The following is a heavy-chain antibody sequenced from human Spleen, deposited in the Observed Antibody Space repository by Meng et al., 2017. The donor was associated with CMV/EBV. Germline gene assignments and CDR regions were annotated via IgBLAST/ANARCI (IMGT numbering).Heavy chain of an antibody. CDR3: AREGAYRDFDY. CDR1: GYTFTSYY. J-gene: IGHJ4*02. D-gene: IGHD1-26*01. V-gene: IGHV1-46*01. Sequence: RLVEAGAEGKKPGAAGKVSCKASGYTFTSYYMHWVRQAPGQGLEWMGIINPSGGSTSYAQKFQGRVTMTRDTSTSTVYMELSSLRSEDTAVYYCAREGAYRDFDYWGQGTLVTVSS. CDR2: INPSGGST.